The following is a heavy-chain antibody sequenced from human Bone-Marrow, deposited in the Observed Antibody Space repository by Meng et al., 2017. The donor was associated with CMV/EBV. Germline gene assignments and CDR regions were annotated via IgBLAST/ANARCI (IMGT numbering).Heavy chain of an antibody. CDR2: INSDGSST. J-gene: IGHJ6*02. V-gene: IGHV3-74*01. D-gene: IGHD3-16*01. Sequence: GESLKISCAASGFTFSSYWMHWVRQAPGKGLVWVSRINSDGSSTSYADSVKGRFTISRDNAKNTLYLQMNSLRAEDTAVYYCAKLTTLLSPGGEYYHSGMAVWGQRTTVAVSS. CDR1: GFTFSSYW. CDR3: AKLTTLLSPGGEYYHSGMAV.